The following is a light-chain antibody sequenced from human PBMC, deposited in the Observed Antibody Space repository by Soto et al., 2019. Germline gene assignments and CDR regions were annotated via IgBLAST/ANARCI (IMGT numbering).Light chain of an antibody. J-gene: IGKJ4*01. CDR1: QDISTY. CDR2: VAS. CDR3: QQLDSYPLT. V-gene: IGKV1-9*01. Sequence: DIQLTQSPSFLSASVGDRVTLTCRASQDISTYLAWYQQKPGKAPNLLIYVASTLQNGVPSRFSGTGSGTECTLTITNLQPEDFATYYCQQLDSYPLTFGGGTEVEI.